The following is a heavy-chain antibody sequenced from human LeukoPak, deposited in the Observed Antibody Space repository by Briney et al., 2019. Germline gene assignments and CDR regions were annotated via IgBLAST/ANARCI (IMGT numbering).Heavy chain of an antibody. J-gene: IGHJ4*02. CDR1: GFTFSNAW. Sequence: GGSLRLSCAASGFTFSNAWMSWVRQAPGKGLEWVGRIKSKTDGGTTDYAAPVKGRFTISRDDSKNTLYLQMNSLKTEDTAVYYCTTIKGSYYDFWSGSAWGQGTLVTVSS. V-gene: IGHV3-15*01. D-gene: IGHD3-3*01. CDR3: TTIKGSYYDFWSGSA. CDR2: IKSKTDGGTT.